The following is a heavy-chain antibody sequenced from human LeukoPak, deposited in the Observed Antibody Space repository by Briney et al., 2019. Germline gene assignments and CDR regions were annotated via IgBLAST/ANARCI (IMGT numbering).Heavy chain of an antibody. V-gene: IGHV4-34*01. J-gene: IGHJ4*02. CDR1: GGSFSGYY. CDR2: INHSGNT. D-gene: IGHD2-15*01. Sequence: SETLSLTCAVYGGSFSGYYWNWIRQPPGKGLGWIGEINHSGNTNYIPSLKSRVTISVDTSKNQFSLKLSSVTAADTAVYYCARRRMGHYYFDSWGQGTLVTVSS. CDR3: ARRRMGHYYFDS.